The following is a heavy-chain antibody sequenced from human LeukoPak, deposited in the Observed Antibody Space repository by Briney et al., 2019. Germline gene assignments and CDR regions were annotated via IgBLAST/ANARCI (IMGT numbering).Heavy chain of an antibody. CDR2: TYPGDSDT. D-gene: IGHD1-26*01. Sequence: GESLKISCRGPGYSFTSYWIGWVRQMPGKGLEWMGITYPGDSDTRYNPFFQGQVIISADKSISTAYLQWRSLKASDTAMYYCARRAGEWEILDYWGQGTPVTASS. CDR3: ARRAGEWEILDY. J-gene: IGHJ4*02. CDR1: GYSFTSYW. V-gene: IGHV5-51*01.